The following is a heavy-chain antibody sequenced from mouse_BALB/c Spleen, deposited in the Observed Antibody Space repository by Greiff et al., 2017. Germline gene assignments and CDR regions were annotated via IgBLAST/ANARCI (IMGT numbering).Heavy chain of an antibody. V-gene: IGHV1-54*01. J-gene: IGHJ2*01. CDR3: ARGRGYYDYDGAYFDY. CDR2: INPGSGGT. Sequence: QVQLQQSGAELVRPGTSVKVSCKASGYAFTNYLIEWVKQRPGQGLEWIGVINPGSGGTNYNEKFKGKATLTADKSSSTAYMQLSSLTSDDSAVYFCARGRGYYDYDGAYFDYWGQGTTLTVSS. CDR1: GYAFTNYL. D-gene: IGHD2-4*01.